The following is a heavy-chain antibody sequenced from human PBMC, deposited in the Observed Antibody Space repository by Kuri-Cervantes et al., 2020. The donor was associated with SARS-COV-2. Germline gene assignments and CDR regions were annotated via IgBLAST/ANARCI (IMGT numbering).Heavy chain of an antibody. D-gene: IGHD4-23*01. V-gene: IGHV1-8*03. CDR3: ARVEEGMTTVVTSIYYYYYMDV. CDR1: GYTFTSYD. CDR2: MNPNSGNT. J-gene: IGHJ6*03. Sequence: ASVKVSCKASGYTFTSYDINWVRQATGQGLEWMGWMNPNSGNTGYAQKFQGRVTITRNTSISTAYMELSSLRSEDTAVYYCARVEEGMTTVVTSIYYYYYMDVWGKGTTVTVSS.